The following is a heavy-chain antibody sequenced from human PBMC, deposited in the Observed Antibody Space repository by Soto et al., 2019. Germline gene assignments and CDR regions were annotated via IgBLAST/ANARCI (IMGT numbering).Heavy chain of an antibody. CDR2: IYYSGST. CDR1: GGSISSSGYY. J-gene: IGHJ4*02. V-gene: IGHV4-31*03. Sequence: QVQLQESGPGLVKPSQTLSLTCTVSGGSISSSGYYWRWIRQHPGKGMEWIGYIYYSGSTYYNPSLKSRVTISVDTSKNQFSLKLSSVTAADTAVYYCARSGYSYGPNPLLYWGQGTLVTVSS. CDR3: ARSGYSYGPNPLLY. D-gene: IGHD5-18*01.